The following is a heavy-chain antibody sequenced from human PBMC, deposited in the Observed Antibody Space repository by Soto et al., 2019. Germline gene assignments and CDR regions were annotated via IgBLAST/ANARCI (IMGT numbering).Heavy chain of an antibody. CDR2: INPSGGST. Sequence: ASVKVSCNASRYTFTSCYIHWVRQAPGQGLEWMGIINPSGGSTSYAQKFQGRVTMTRDTSTSTVYMELSSLRSEDTAVYYCARVTIGAEMAFDYWGPGTLVTVSS. CDR1: RYTFTSCY. V-gene: IGHV1-46*01. CDR3: ARVTIGAEMAFDY. J-gene: IGHJ4*02. D-gene: IGHD3-9*01.